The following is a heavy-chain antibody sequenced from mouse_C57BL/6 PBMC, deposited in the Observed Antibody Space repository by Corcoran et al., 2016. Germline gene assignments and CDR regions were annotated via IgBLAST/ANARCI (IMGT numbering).Heavy chain of an antibody. D-gene: IGHD1-1*01. CDR1: GYAFSSYW. CDR3: ARGDYYGSSYYFDY. V-gene: IGHV1-80*01. J-gene: IGHJ2*01. CDR2: IYPGDGDT. Sequence: QVRLQQSGAELVKPGASVKISCKASGYAFSSYWMNWVKQRPGKGLEWIGQIYPGDGDTNYNGKFKGKATLTADKSSSTAYMQLSSLTSEDSAVYFCARGDYYGSSYYFDYWGQGTTLTVSS.